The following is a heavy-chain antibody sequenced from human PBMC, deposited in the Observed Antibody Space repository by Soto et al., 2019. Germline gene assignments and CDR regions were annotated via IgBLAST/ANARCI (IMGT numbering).Heavy chain of an antibody. D-gene: IGHD2-15*01. CDR3: ARDIGYCSGGSCYRMGAFDI. CDR2: ISTGGSTM. CDR1: GFYFSDFY. J-gene: IGHJ3*02. Sequence: QVPLVESGGGLVKPGGSLRLSCAASGFYFSDFYMSWIRQAPGRGLEWVSYISTGGSTMYYADSVKGRFTISRDNAKNSLYLQMNSLRAEDTAVYYCARDIGYCSGGSCYRMGAFDIWGQGTMVTVSS. V-gene: IGHV3-11*01.